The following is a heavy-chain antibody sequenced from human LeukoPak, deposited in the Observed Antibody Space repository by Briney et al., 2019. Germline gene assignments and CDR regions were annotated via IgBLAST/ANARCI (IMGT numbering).Heavy chain of an antibody. CDR3: ARRSYVWGSYRQSPFDY. Sequence: PSETLSLTCAVYGGSFSGYYWSWIRQPPGKGLEWIGEINHSGSTNYNPSLKSRVTISVDTSKNQFSLKLSSVAAADTAVYYCARRSYVWGSYRQSPFDYWGQGTLVTVSS. CDR1: GGSFSGYY. J-gene: IGHJ4*02. V-gene: IGHV4-34*01. D-gene: IGHD3-16*02. CDR2: INHSGST.